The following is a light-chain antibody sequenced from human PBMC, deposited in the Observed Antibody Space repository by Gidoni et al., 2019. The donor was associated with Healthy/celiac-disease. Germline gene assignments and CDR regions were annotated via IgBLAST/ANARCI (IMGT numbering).Light chain of an antibody. CDR2: KAS. CDR3: QQYNSYLYT. CDR1: QRISSW. Sequence: DIQMTQSPSTLSASVGDRVTITCRASQRISSWLAWYQQKPGKAPKLLIYKASSLESGVPSRFSGSGSGTEFTLAISCQQPDDFATCYCQQYNSYLYTFGQGTKLEIK. J-gene: IGKJ2*01. V-gene: IGKV1-5*03.